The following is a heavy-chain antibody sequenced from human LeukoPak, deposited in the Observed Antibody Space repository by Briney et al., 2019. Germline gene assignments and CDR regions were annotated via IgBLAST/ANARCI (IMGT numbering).Heavy chain of an antibody. D-gene: IGHD1-1*01. Sequence: EASVKASCKTSGYTFSNYGISWVRQAPGQGLEWMGWITAYNGNRLYAQRFQGRITLTTDTSTSTSYMELRSLEYDDTAIYYCARDNDKVVDHWGQGTLVTVSS. CDR1: GYTFSNYG. J-gene: IGHJ4*01. CDR2: ITAYNGNR. V-gene: IGHV1-18*01. CDR3: ARDNDKVVDH.